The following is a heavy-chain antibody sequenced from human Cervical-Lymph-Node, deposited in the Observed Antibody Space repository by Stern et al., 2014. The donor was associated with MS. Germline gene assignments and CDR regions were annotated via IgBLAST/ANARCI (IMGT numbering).Heavy chain of an antibody. CDR2: VNPTVGYI. Sequence: VHLVESGAEVKKPGASVKVSCKTSGYSFYNYYLHWVRQAPGQGLEWMGVVNPTVGYITFAQKFQDRFTMTRDTTTSTVYLEMSALRSEDTAVYYCARDGIAIDTLTHNSLDIWGQGTTVTVSS. CDR3: ARDGIAIDTLTHNSLDI. D-gene: IGHD5-18*01. V-gene: IGHV1-46*02. CDR1: GYSFYNYY. J-gene: IGHJ6*02.